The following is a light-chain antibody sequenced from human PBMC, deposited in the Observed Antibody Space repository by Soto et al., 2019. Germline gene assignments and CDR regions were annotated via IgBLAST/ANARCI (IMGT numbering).Light chain of an antibody. CDR2: GTS. CDR3: QQYNDWPPLT. Sequence: EIVMTQSPATLSVSPGERATLSCRAGQSVNINLAWYQQKPGQAPRLLIYGTSTRATGVPARFSGSGSGTEFTLTISNLQSEDFAVYYCQQYNDWPPLTFGGGTKVAIK. V-gene: IGKV3-15*01. J-gene: IGKJ4*01. CDR1: QSVNIN.